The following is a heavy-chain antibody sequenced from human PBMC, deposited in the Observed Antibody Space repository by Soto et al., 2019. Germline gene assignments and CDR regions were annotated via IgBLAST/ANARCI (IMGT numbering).Heavy chain of an antibody. CDR2: MNPNSGNT. V-gene: IGHV1-8*01. CDR1: GGPFSNYD. Sequence: GASVKVSCKASGGPFSNYDMKRVRQATGQGLEWMGWMNPNSGNTGYARKFQGRVTMTRNTSITTVYMELSSLRSEDTAVYYCARGRNGMDVWGQGTTVTVSS. J-gene: IGHJ6*02. CDR3: ARGRNGMDV.